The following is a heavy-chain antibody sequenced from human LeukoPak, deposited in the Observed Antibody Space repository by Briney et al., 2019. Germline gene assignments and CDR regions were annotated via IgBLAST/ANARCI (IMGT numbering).Heavy chain of an antibody. Sequence: GGSLRLSCAASGFTFSDYYMSWIRQAPGKGLEWVSYISSSGSTIYYADSVKGRFTISRDNAKNSLYLQMNTLRAEDTALYYCAKNPLRAAPASFDYWGQGTLVTVSS. J-gene: IGHJ4*02. CDR3: AKNPLRAAPASFDY. CDR1: GFTFSDYY. V-gene: IGHV3-11*01. D-gene: IGHD2-15*01. CDR2: ISSSGSTI.